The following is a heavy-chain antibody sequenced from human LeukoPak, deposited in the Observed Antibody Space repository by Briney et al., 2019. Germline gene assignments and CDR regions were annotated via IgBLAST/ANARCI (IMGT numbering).Heavy chain of an antibody. J-gene: IGHJ4*02. V-gene: IGHV3-48*02. D-gene: IGHD5-12*01. CDR3: ARDRGYAFDS. Sequence: SVKGRFTISRDDAKNSLYLQMNSLRDEDTAVYYCARDRGYAFDSWGQGTLVTVSS.